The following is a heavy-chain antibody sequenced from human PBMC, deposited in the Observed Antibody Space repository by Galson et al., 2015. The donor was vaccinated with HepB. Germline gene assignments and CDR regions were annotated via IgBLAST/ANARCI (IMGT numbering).Heavy chain of an antibody. Sequence: SLRLSCATSGFTFSNYAMSWVRQAPGKGLEWVSTISNSGGTTWSADSVKGRFTISRDNSKDMLYLQMNSLRAEDTAVYCCVFGYFFDYWGQGTLVTVSS. CDR3: VFGYFFDY. D-gene: IGHD3-16*01. J-gene: IGHJ4*02. CDR1: GFTFSNYA. V-gene: IGHV3-23*01. CDR2: ISNSGGTT.